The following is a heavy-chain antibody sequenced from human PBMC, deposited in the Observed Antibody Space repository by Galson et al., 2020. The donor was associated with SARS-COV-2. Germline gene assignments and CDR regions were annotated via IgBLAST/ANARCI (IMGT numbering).Heavy chain of an antibody. Sequence: GSLRLSCAASGFTFSSYAMRWVRQAPGKGLEWVSAISGSGGNTYYADSVKGRFTISRDNSKNTLYVQMNSLRVEDTAVYYCAGAHCSGGSCYPYGMDVWGQGTTVTVSS. J-gene: IGHJ6*02. D-gene: IGHD2-15*01. CDR2: ISGSGGNT. V-gene: IGHV3-23*01. CDR3: AGAHCSGGSCYPYGMDV. CDR1: GFTFSSYA.